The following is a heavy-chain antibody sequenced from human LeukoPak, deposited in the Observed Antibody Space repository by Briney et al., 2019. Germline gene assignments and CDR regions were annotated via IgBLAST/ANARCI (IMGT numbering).Heavy chain of an antibody. V-gene: IGHV1-18*01. CDR1: GYTFSSYG. CDR2: ISVYNGNP. CDR3: ARDQYDSVWGSHRPYFDY. J-gene: IGHJ4*02. Sequence: ASAKASCKASGYTFSSYGISWVRQAPGQGLEWMGWISVYNGNPEYAQKFQGRVIMTTDTFTSTAYMELRSLRSDDTAVYYCARDQYDSVWGSHRPYFDYWGQGTLVTVSS. D-gene: IGHD3-16*02.